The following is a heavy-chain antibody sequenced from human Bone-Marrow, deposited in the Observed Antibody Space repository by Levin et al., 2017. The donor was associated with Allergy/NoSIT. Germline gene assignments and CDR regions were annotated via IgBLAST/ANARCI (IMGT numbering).Heavy chain of an antibody. V-gene: IGHV1-69*13. CDR1: GGTFSSYA. D-gene: IGHD3-9*01. CDR2: IIPIFGTA. Sequence: SVKVSCKASGGTFSSYAISWVRQAPGQGLEWMGGIIPIFGTANYAQKFQGRVTITADESTSTAYMELSSLRSEDTAVYYCARDEARHAGYYMRYYGMDVWGQGTTVTVSS. J-gene: IGHJ6*02. CDR3: ARDEARHAGYYMRYYGMDV.